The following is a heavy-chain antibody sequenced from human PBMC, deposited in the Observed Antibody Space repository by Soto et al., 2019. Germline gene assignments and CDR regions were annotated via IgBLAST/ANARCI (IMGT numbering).Heavy chain of an antibody. CDR3: ARVHPVYSSGWSFDY. CDR1: GGSIISYY. D-gene: IGHD6-19*01. CDR2: IYYSGST. V-gene: IGHV4-59*01. Sequence: SETLSLTCTVSGGSIISYYWSWILQPPGKGLEWIGYIYYSGSTNYNPSLKSRVTISVATSKNQFSLRLSSVTAAATAVYYCARVHPVYSSGWSFDYWGQGTPVTVSS. J-gene: IGHJ4*02.